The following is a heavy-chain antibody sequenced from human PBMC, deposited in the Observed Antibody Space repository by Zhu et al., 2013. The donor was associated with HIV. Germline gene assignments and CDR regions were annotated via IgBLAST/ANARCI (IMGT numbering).Heavy chain of an antibody. Sequence: QVQLQESGPGLVKPSETLSLTCTVSGGSISSSSYYWGWIRQPPGKGLEWIGSIYYSGSTYYNPSLKSRVTISVDTSKNQFSLKLSSVTAADTAVYYCASCTAHDAFFYYYYYMDVWGKGTTVTVSS. CDR1: GGSISSSSYY. V-gene: IGHV4-39*07. CDR3: ASCTAHDAFFYYYYYMDV. CDR2: IYYSGST. D-gene: IGHD2-8*01. J-gene: IGHJ6*03.